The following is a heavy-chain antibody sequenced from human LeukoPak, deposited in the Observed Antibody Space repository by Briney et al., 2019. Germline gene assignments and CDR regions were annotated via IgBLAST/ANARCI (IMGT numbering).Heavy chain of an antibody. V-gene: IGHV1-2*02. Sequence: GASVKVSCKASGYTFTGYYMHWVRQAPGQGLEWMGWINPNSGGTNYAQKFQGRVTMTRDTSISTAYMELSRLRSDDTAVYYCARDYGLGNFWSGYCFDYWGQGTLVTVSS. J-gene: IGHJ4*02. CDR3: ARDYGLGNFWSGYCFDY. CDR1: GYTFTGYY. D-gene: IGHD3-3*01. CDR2: INPNSGGT.